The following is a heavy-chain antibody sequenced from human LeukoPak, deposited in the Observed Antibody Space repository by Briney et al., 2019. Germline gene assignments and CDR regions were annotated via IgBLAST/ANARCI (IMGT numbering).Heavy chain of an antibody. V-gene: IGHV1-2*02. CDR1: GYTFTGYY. J-gene: IGHJ6*03. D-gene: IGHD1-26*01. Sequence: ASVKVSCKASGYTFTGYYMHWVRQAPGQGLEWMGWINPNSGGTNYAQKFQGRVTMTRDTSISTAYMELSRLRSDDTAVCYCAREGGDGIVGALRGYMDVWGKGTTVTVSS. CDR3: AREGGDGIVGALRGYMDV. CDR2: INPNSGGT.